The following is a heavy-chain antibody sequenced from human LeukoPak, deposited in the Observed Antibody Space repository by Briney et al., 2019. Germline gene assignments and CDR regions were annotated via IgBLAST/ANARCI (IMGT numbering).Heavy chain of an antibody. D-gene: IGHD4-17*01. Sequence: GGSLRLSCAASGFTFSSYWMSWVRQAPGKGLEWVANIKQDGSEKYYVDSVKGRFTISRDNAKNSLYLQMNSLRAEDTAVYYCARARRWLMEAHFDYWGQGTLVTVSS. J-gene: IGHJ4*02. V-gene: IGHV3-7*01. CDR2: IKQDGSEK. CDR1: GFTFSSYW. CDR3: ARARRWLMEAHFDY.